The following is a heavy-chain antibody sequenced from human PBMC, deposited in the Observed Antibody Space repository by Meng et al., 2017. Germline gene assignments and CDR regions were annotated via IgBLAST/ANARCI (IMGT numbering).Heavy chain of an antibody. V-gene: IGHV3-23*01. Sequence: GESLKISCAASGFTFSSYGMTWVRQTPGKGLEWVSAISGSGSSTYYADSVKGRFTISRDNSKNTLYLQMNSLRAEDTAVYYCAGTTTVTTYWDYWGQGTLVTVSS. J-gene: IGHJ4*02. D-gene: IGHD4-17*01. CDR1: GFTFSSYG. CDR3: AGTTTVTTYWDY. CDR2: ISGSGSST.